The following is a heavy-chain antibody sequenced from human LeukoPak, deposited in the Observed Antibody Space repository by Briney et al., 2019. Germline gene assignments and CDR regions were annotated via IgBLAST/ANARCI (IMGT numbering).Heavy chain of an antibody. Sequence: ASVKVSCKASGYTFTGYYMHWVRQAPGQGLEWMGWINPNSGSTNYAQKFQGRVTMTRDTSISTAYMELSRLRSDDTAVYYCAREGYCSGGSCYLRASWFDPWGQGTLVTVSS. D-gene: IGHD2-15*01. CDR1: GYTFTGYY. CDR2: INPNSGST. J-gene: IGHJ5*02. CDR3: AREGYCSGGSCYLRASWFDP. V-gene: IGHV1-2*02.